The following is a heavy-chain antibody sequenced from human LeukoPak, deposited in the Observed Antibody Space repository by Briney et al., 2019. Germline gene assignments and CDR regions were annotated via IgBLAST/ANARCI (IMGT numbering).Heavy chain of an antibody. D-gene: IGHD2-21*02. CDR2: ISYDGSNK. CDR3: ARDQGYCGGDCYPTTYFDY. Sequence: GSMSLSCAASGFTFSSYAMHWVRQAPGKGLEWVAVISYDGSNKYYADSVKGRFTISRDNSKNTLYLQMNSLRAEDTAVYYCARDQGYCGGDCYPTTYFDYWGQGTLVTVSS. CDR1: GFTFSSYA. J-gene: IGHJ4*02. V-gene: IGHV3-30*04.